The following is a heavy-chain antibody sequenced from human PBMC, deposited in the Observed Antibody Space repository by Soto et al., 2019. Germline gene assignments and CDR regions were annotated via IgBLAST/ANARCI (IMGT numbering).Heavy chain of an antibody. J-gene: IGHJ4*02. D-gene: IGHD1-7*01. Sequence: QVQLVQSGAEVKKPGSSVRVSCTASGGIFSSQSINWVRQAPGQGLEWMGGIIPIFGSANYAPKFQGRVTITADDSTNTAYMDLTSVTSDDTAVYYCAGDRRELLRYYLDSWGQGTLVTVSS. CDR1: GGIFSSQS. V-gene: IGHV1-69*01. CDR2: IIPIFGSA. CDR3: AGDRRELLRYYLDS.